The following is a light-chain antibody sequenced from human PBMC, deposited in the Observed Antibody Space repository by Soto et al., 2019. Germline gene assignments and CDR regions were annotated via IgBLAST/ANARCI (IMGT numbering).Light chain of an antibody. CDR3: QQYNNWHPKYT. J-gene: IGKJ2*01. CDR1: QSVSSN. V-gene: IGKV3-15*01. CDR2: GAS. Sequence: EIVMTQSPATLSVSPGERATLSCRASQSVSSNLAWYQQKPGQAPRLLIYGASTRATGIPARFSGSGSGTDFTLTISSLQSEEFAVYDGQQYNNWHPKYTFGQGTKLEIK.